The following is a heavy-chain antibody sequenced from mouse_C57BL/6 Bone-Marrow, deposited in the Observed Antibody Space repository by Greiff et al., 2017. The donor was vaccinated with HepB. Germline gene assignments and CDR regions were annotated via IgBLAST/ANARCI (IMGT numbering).Heavy chain of an antibody. Sequence: QVQLQQPGAELVRPGASVKLSCKASGYTFTDYYINWVKQRPGQGLEWIARVYPGGGNTRYNEKFKGKATLTAEKASSTAYMQLSSLTSEDSAVYFCAREGADGYPYAMDYWGQGTSDTVSS. CDR2: VYPGGGNT. V-gene: IGHV1-76*01. J-gene: IGHJ4*01. D-gene: IGHD2-3*01. CDR1: GYTFTDYY. CDR3: AREGADGYPYAMDY.